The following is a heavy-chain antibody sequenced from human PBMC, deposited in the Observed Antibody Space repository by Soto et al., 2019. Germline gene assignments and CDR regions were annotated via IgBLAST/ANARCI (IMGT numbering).Heavy chain of an antibody. CDR2: INAGNGNT. V-gene: IGHV1-3*01. J-gene: IGHJ4*02. CDR1: GYTFTNYA. Sequence: ASVKVSCKASGYTFTNYARHWVRQAPGQRLEWMGWINAGNGNTKYSQKFQGRVTITRATSASTAYMELSSLRSEDTAVYYCARDGAVPGNINFAYSGQGILVTVCS. CDR3: ARDGAVPGNINFAY. D-gene: IGHD6-19*01.